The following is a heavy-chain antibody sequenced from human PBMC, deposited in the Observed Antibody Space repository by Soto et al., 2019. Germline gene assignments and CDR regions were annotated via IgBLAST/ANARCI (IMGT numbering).Heavy chain of an antibody. Sequence: QVQLVQSGAEVKKPGSSVKVSCKASGGTFSSYAISWVRQAPGQGLEWMGGIIPILGTANYAQKFQGRVTITADEXXSXAXXELSSLRSEDTAVYYCARDRVFGVVIMAPRGWFDPWGQGTLVTVSS. D-gene: IGHD3-3*01. CDR3: ARDRVFGVVIMAPRGWFDP. CDR1: GGTFSSYA. V-gene: IGHV1-69*12. CDR2: IIPILGTA. J-gene: IGHJ5*02.